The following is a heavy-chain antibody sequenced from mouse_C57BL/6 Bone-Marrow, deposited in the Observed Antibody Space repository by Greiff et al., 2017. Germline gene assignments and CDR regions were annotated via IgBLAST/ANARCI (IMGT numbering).Heavy chain of an antibody. CDR3: ARPFTTVVAPDY. D-gene: IGHD1-1*01. CDR1: GYTFTSYW. CDR2: IDPSDSYT. Sequence: VQLKQPGAELVRPGTSVKLSCKASGYTFTSYWMHWVKQRPGQGLEWIGVIDPSDSYTNYNQKFKGKATLTVDTSSSTAYMQLSSLTSEDSAVYYCARPFTTVVAPDYWGQGTTLTVSS. V-gene: IGHV1-59*01. J-gene: IGHJ2*01.